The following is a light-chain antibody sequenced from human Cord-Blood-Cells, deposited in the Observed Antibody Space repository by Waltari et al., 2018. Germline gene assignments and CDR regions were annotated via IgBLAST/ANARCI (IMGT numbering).Light chain of an antibody. CDR2: EVS. Sequence: QSALTQPPSASGSPGQSVTIPCPGTSSDVGGYNYVPWYQQHPGKAPDLLIYEVSKRPSGVPDRFSGSKSGNTASLTVSGLQAEDEADYYCSSYAGSNNLVFGGGTKLTVL. CDR3: SSYAGSNNLV. J-gene: IGLJ2*01. V-gene: IGLV2-8*01. CDR1: SSDVGGYNY.